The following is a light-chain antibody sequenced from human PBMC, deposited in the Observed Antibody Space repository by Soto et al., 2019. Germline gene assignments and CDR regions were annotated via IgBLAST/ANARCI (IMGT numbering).Light chain of an antibody. CDR3: CSYAGRV. Sequence: QSALTQPRSVSGSPGQSVTISCTGTSSDVGGYNYVSWYQQHPGKAPKLMIYNVSKRPSGVPDRFSGSKSGNTASLTISGLQGEDEAEYYCCSYAGRVFGGGTKLTVL. CDR1: SSDVGGYNY. V-gene: IGLV2-11*01. CDR2: NVS. J-gene: IGLJ2*01.